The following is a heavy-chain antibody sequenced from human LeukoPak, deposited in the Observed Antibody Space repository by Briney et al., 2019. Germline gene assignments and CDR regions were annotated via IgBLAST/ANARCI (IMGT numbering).Heavy chain of an antibody. CDR3: ARDRVGSGWPRPYYFEI. Sequence: ASVKVSCKASGYTLTGYYLHWVRQAPRQGLEWMGWINPNTGATNSAQKFQGRVTMTRDTSISTAYMDLSRLRSDDTAVYYCARDRVGSGWPRPYYFEIWGQGTLVTVSS. CDR2: INPNTGAT. J-gene: IGHJ4*02. V-gene: IGHV1-2*02. CDR1: GYTLTGYY. D-gene: IGHD6-19*01.